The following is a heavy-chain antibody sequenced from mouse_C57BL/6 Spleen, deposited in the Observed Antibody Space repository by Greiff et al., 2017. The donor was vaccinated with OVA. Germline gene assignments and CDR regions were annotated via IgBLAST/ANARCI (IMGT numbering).Heavy chain of an antibody. CDR1: GYTFTSYW. V-gene: IGHV1-69*01. CDR3: ARGGYDYLYYYAMDY. D-gene: IGHD2-4*01. Sequence: QVQLQQSGAELVMPGASVKLSCKASGYTFTSYWMHWVKQRPGQGLEWIGEIDPSDSYTNYNQKFKGKSTLTVDKSSSTAYMQLSSLTSEDSAVYYCARGGYDYLYYYAMDYWGQGTSVTVSS. CDR2: IDPSDSYT. J-gene: IGHJ4*01.